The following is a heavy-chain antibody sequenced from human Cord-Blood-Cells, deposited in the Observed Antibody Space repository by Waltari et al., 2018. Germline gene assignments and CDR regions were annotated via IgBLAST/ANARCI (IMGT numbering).Heavy chain of an antibody. CDR3: AGSGYCSSTSCYYFDY. CDR2: ISAYNGNK. J-gene: IGHJ4*02. V-gene: IGHV1-18*04. Sequence: QVQLVQSGAEVKKPGASVKVSCKASVYTFTSYGISWVRPAPGQGLEWMGWISAYNGNKNYAQKLQGRVTMTTDTSTSTAYMELRSLRSDDTAVYYCAGSGYCSSTSCYYFDYWGQGTLVTVSS. D-gene: IGHD2-2*03. CDR1: VYTFTSYG.